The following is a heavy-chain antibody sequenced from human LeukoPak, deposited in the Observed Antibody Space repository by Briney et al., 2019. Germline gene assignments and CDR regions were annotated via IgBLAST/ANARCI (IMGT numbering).Heavy chain of an antibody. Sequence: GGSLRLSCAASGFTFTNHAMHWVRQAPGKGLEWVAVISFDGSNKFYADSVRARFTISRDNSKNTLYLQMNSLRVDDTAIYYCASDNVDKAITTWFGYWGHGTLVTVSS. CDR1: GFTFTNHA. D-gene: IGHD5-18*01. CDR3: ASDNVDKAITTWFGY. J-gene: IGHJ4*01. V-gene: IGHV3-30*04. CDR2: ISFDGSNK.